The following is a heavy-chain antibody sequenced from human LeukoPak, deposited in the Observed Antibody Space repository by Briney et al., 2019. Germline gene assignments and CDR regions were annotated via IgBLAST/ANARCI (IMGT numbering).Heavy chain of an antibody. J-gene: IGHJ3*02. V-gene: IGHV3-53*01. CDR1: GFTFSIYA. CDR3: AKDLGDAFDI. D-gene: IGHD7-27*01. CDR2: IYSGGST. Sequence: PWGSLRLSCAASGFTFSIYAMTWVRQTPGKGLEWVSVIYSGGSTYYADSVKGRFTISRDNSKNTLYLQMNSLRAEDTAVYYCAKDLGDAFDIWGQGTMVTVSS.